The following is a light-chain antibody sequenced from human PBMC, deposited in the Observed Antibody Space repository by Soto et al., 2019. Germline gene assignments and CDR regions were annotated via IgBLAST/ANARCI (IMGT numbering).Light chain of an antibody. CDR1: SSDVGGYNY. CDR3: SSYTSNSIV. J-gene: IGLJ1*01. Sequence: LTQPASVSGSPGQSITISCTGTSSDVGGYNYVSWYQQHPGKAPKLMIYEVSFRPSGISNRFSGSKSGNTASLTISGLQAEDEADYYCSSYTSNSIVFGTGTKVTVL. CDR2: EVS. V-gene: IGLV2-14*01.